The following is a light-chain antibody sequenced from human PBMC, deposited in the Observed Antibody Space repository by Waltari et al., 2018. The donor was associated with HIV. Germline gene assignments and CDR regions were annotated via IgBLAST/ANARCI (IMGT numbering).Light chain of an antibody. Sequence: EIVLTQSPGTLSLSPGERATLPCRANQSVSSGCLAWYQQKPGPAPRLPIYGASSRATGIPDRCSGSGSGTDFTLTISRLEPEDFAVYYCQQYGSSRWTFGQGTKVEIK. V-gene: IGKV3-20*01. CDR2: GAS. CDR1: QSVSSGC. J-gene: IGKJ1*01. CDR3: QQYGSSRWT.